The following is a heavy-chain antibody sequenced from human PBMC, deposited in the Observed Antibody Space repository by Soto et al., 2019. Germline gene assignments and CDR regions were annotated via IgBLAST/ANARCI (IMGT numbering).Heavy chain of an antibody. CDR2: LGTTGNPT. CDR3: ATGGLFRYCSGDSCYS. V-gene: IGHV3-23*01. Sequence: EVQLLESGGGLVQPGGSLKLSCAASGSTFSLHAMTWVRQAPGKGLEWVSTLGTTGNPTHYADSVKGRFTISRDNSKKTLYLQMNSLRADDTAVYYCATGGLFRYCSGDSCYSWGQGTLVTVSS. J-gene: IGHJ5*02. D-gene: IGHD2-15*01. CDR1: GSTFSLHA.